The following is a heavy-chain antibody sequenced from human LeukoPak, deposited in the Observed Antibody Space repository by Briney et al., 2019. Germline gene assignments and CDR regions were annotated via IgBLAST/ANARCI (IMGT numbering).Heavy chain of an antibody. J-gene: IGHJ4*02. Sequence: GGSLRLSCAASGFTFSNAWMNWVRQAPGKGLEWVGRIKSKTDGGTTDYAAPVKGRFTISRDDSKNTLYLQMNSLKTEDTAVYYCTTRVGSGYITTDYWGQGTLVTVSS. CDR3: TTRVGSGYITTDY. V-gene: IGHV3-15*07. CDR1: GFTFSNAW. D-gene: IGHD3-22*01. CDR2: IKSKTDGGTT.